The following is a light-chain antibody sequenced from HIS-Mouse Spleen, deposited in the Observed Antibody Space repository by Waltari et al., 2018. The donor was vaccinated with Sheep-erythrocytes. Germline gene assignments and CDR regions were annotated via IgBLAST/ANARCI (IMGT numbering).Light chain of an antibody. V-gene: IGKV1-39*01. CDR1: QSISSY. J-gene: IGKJ4*01. CDR3: QQSYSTPPT. Sequence: DIQMTQSPSSLSASVGDRVTITCRASQSISSYLNWYQQKPGKAPKLLIYAASSLQSAVPSRFSVSGSGTDFTLTISSLQPEDFATYYCQQSYSTPPTFGGGTKVEIK. CDR2: AAS.